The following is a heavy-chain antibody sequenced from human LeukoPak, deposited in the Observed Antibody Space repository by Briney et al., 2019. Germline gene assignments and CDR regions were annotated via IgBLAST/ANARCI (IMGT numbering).Heavy chain of an antibody. J-gene: IGHJ4*02. CDR3: AREEEVAATPNC. Sequence: GGSLRLSCAASGFTFSSYSMNWVRQAPGKGLEWVSSISSSSSYIYYADSVKGRFTISRDNAKNSLYLQMNSLRAEDTAVYYCAREEEVAATPNCWGQGTLVTVSS. CDR1: GFTFSSYS. CDR2: ISSSSSYI. D-gene: IGHD2-15*01. V-gene: IGHV3-21*01.